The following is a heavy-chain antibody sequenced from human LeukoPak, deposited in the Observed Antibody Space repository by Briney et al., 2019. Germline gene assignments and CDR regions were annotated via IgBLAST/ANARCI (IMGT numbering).Heavy chain of an antibody. J-gene: IGHJ4*02. CDR1: GGSFSGYY. D-gene: IGHD6-13*01. V-gene: IGHV4-34*01. CDR2: INHSGST. CDR3: ARDQSSSSWYGYFDY. Sequence: SETLSLTCAVYGGSFSGYYWSWIRQPPGKGLEWIGEINHSGSTNYNPSLKSRVTISVDTSKNQFSLKLSSVTAADTAVYYCARDQSSSSWYGYFDYWGQGTPVTVSS.